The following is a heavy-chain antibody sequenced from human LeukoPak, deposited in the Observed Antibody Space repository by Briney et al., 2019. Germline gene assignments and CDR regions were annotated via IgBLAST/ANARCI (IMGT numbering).Heavy chain of an antibody. CDR2: IKTDGRTT. D-gene: IGHD3-16*01. CDR1: GMTFSNHW. CDR3: TTGPSYGYEW. Sequence: GGSLRLSCAASGMTFSNHWMHWVRQAPGKGLVWVSLIKTDGRTTIYADSVKGRFTISRGNGKSTLYLQMNSLRAEDTAIYYCTTGPSYGYEWWGQGTVVTVSS. V-gene: IGHV3-74*01. J-gene: IGHJ4*02.